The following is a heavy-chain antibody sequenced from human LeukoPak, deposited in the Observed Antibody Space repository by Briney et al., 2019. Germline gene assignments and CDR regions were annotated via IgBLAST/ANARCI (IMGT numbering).Heavy chain of an antibody. Sequence: GGSLRLSCAASGFTFSSYWMHWVRQAPGKGLVGVSRINSDGRSTTYAGSVKGRFTISRQNAKKTLYLHTSNLRADDTHVSYFPSIPGDWGQGTLVSVPS. J-gene: IGHJ4*02. CDR3: PSIPGD. CDR2: INSDGRST. D-gene: IGHD7-27*01. CDR1: GFTFSSYW. V-gene: IGHV3-74*01.